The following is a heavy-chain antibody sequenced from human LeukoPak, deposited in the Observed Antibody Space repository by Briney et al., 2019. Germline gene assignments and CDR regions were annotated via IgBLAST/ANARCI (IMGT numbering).Heavy chain of an antibody. Sequence: GGSLRLSCAASGFTFSSYGMLWVRQAPGKGLEWVAVIWYDGSNKYYADSVKGRFTISRDNSKNTLYLQMNSLRAEDTAVYYCARERQWLATDAFDIWGQGTMVTVTS. V-gene: IGHV3-33*01. CDR1: GFTFSSYG. CDR3: ARERQWLATDAFDI. CDR2: IWYDGSNK. J-gene: IGHJ3*02. D-gene: IGHD6-19*01.